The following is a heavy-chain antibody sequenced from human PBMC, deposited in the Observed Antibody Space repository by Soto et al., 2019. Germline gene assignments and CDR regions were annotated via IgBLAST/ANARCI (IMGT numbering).Heavy chain of an antibody. CDR2: IWYDGSNK. V-gene: IGHV3-33*01. J-gene: IGHJ6*02. Sequence: PGGSLRLSFAASGFTFSSYGMHWVRQAPGKGLEWVAVIWYDGSNKYYEYSVKGRFTIYRDNYKNTLYLQMNSLRAEDTAVYYCAREETQYGIDXWGQGTTVTVSX. CDR1: GFTFSSYG. CDR3: AREETQYGIDX.